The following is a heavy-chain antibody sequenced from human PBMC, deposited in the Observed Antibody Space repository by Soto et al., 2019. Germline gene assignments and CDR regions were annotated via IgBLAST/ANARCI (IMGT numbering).Heavy chain of an antibody. V-gene: IGHV1-69*08. CDR2: VIPILGAS. Sequence: QVQLVQSGAEVKKPGYSVKVSCKASADTFTGYTVTWVRQASGQGLEWVGRVIPILGASNFAQKFQGRVTISADKSTDTAYMVLTGLTSEDTAVYYCARSRGSYYSNFDSWGQGTLVTVSS. D-gene: IGHD3-10*01. CDR3: ARSRGSYYSNFDS. J-gene: IGHJ4*02. CDR1: ADTFTGYT.